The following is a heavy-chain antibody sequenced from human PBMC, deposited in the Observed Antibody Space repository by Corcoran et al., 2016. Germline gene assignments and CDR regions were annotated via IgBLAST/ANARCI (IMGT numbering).Heavy chain of an antibody. CDR1: GYTFTSYG. J-gene: IGHJ5*02. CDR2: ISVYNGNT. D-gene: IGHD2-2*01. Sequence: QVQLVQSGAEVKKPGASVKVSCKASGYTFTSYGISWVRQAPGQGLEWMGWISVYNGNTNYAQKLQGRVTMTTDTSTSTAYMELRSLRIDDTAVYYCARDSKDIVVVPAAIFSGSDWFDPWAREPWSSSPQ. V-gene: IGHV1-18*01. CDR3: ARDSKDIVVVPAAIFSGSDWFDP.